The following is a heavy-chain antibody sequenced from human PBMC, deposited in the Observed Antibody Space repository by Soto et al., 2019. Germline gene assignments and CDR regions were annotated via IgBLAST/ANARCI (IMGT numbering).Heavy chain of an antibody. CDR3: ARRKLGYCSGGSCYYFDY. J-gene: IGHJ4*02. CDR2: IYYSGST. D-gene: IGHD2-15*01. Sequence: SETLSLTCTVSGGSISSYYWSWIRQPPGKGLEWIGYIYYSGSTNYNPSLKSRVTISVDTSKNQFSLKLSSVTAADTAVYYCARRKLGYCSGGSCYYFDYWGQGTLVTVSS. V-gene: IGHV4-59*08. CDR1: GGSISSYY.